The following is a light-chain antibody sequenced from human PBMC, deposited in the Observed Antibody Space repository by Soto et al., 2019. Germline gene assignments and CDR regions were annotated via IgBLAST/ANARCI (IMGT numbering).Light chain of an antibody. CDR2: DAS. CDR3: QQRTNWLT. J-gene: IGKJ3*01. Sequence: EIVLTQSPATLYLAPGDRATLSCRASQNVNTYLAWYQQKPGQAPRPLIYDASNRATGIPARFSGSGSGTDFTLTISSLEPEDVAVYYWQQRTNWLTFGPGTQVDIK. CDR1: QNVNTY. V-gene: IGKV3-11*01.